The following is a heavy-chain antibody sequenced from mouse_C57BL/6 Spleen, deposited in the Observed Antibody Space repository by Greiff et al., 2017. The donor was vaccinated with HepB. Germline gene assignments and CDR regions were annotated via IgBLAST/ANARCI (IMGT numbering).Heavy chain of an antibody. Sequence: QVQLQQSGPELVKPGASVKISCKASGYAFSSSWMNWVKQRPGKGLEWIGRIYPGDGDTNYNGKFKGKATLTADKSSSTAYMQLSSLTSEDSAVYFCARGTVVATGFDYWGQGTTLTVSS. D-gene: IGHD1-1*01. CDR1: GYAFSSSW. J-gene: IGHJ2*01. V-gene: IGHV1-82*01. CDR2: IYPGDGDT. CDR3: ARGTVVATGFDY.